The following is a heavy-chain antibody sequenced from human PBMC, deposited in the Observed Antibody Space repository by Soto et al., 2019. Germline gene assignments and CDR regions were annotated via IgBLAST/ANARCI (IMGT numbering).Heavy chain of an antibody. CDR1: GFTFSSYA. V-gene: IGHV3-64*01. J-gene: IGHJ6*03. D-gene: IGHD6-6*01. CDR2: ISSNGGST. Sequence: GGSLRLSCAASGFTFSSYAMHWVRQAPGKGLEYVSAISSNGGSTYYANSVKGRFTISRDNSKNTLYLQMGSLRAEDMAVYYCARVKYSSSSGPYYYYMDVWGKGTTVTVSS. CDR3: ARVKYSSSSGPYYYYMDV.